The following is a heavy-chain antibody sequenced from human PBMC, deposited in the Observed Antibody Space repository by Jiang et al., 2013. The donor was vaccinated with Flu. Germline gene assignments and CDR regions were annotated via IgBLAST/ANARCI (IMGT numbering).Heavy chain of an antibody. J-gene: IGHJ4*02. CDR2: TYYRSKWYN. CDR1: GDSVSSNSAA. D-gene: IGHD5-18*01. Sequence: QTLSLTCAISGDSVSSNSAAWNWIRQSPSRGLEWLGRTYYRSKWYNDYAVSVKSRITINPDTSKNQFSLQLNSVTPEDTAVYYCARGITAMVPPNFDYWGQGTRVTVSS. CDR3: ARGITAMVPPNFDY. V-gene: IGHV6-1*01.